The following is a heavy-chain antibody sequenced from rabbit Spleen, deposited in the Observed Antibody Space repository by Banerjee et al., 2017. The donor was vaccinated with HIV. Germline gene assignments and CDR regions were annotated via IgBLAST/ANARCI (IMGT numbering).Heavy chain of an antibody. CDR2: IDPVFGIT. D-gene: IGHD3-1*01. J-gene: IGHJ4*01. CDR1: GFDFSSYG. CDR3: ARDLASVVGWNFNL. V-gene: IGHV1S39*01. Sequence: QEQLVESGGGLVQPGGSLKLSCKASGFDFSSYGVSWVRQAPGKGLEWIGYIDPVFGITYYATWAKGRFTISRTSSTTVTLQMTSLTAADTATYFCARDLASVVGWNFNLWGPGTLVTVS.